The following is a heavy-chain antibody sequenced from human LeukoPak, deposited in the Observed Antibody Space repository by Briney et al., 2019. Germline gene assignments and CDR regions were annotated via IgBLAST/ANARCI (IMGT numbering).Heavy chain of an antibody. Sequence: GGSLRLSCAASGFTFSSSWMSWVRQAPGKGLEWVTNIKPDGSEKYYVDSVKGRFTISRDNAKKSLYLQMNSLRAEDTALYYCARDTVGATDYWGQGTLVTISS. CDR3: ARDTVGATDY. D-gene: IGHD1-26*01. V-gene: IGHV3-7*01. J-gene: IGHJ4*02. CDR1: GFTFSSSW. CDR2: IKPDGSEK.